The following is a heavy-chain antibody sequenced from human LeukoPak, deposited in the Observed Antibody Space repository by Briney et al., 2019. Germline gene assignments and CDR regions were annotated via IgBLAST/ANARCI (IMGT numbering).Heavy chain of an antibody. V-gene: IGHV4-31*03. J-gene: IGHJ5*02. CDR2: IHYSGST. Sequence: SETLSLTCTVSGGSISSGGCYWSWIRQNPGKGLEWIGYIHYSGSTYYNPSLKSRVTISVDTSDNQFSLKLSSVTAADTAVYYCARDRWFDPWGQGTLVTVSS. CDR1: GGSISSGGCY. CDR3: ARDRWFDP.